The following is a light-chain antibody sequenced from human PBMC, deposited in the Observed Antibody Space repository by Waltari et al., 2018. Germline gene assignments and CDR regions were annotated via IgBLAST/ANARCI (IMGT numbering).Light chain of an antibody. Sequence: QSALTQPASVSGSPGQSITISCTGTSSDVGSYNHVSWYQQYPGKVPKLSIYDVTKRSSGVSNRCTGFKSGNPASLTISGLQAEDEADYYCCSYAGSSRGVFGTGTKVTV. J-gene: IGLJ1*01. CDR1: SSDVGSYNH. V-gene: IGLV2-23*02. CDR3: CSYAGSSRGV. CDR2: DVT.